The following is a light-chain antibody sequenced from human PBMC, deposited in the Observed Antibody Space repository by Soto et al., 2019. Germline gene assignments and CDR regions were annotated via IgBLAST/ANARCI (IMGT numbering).Light chain of an antibody. CDR2: DVS. V-gene: IGLV2-14*03. Sequence: QSALTQPASVSGSPGQSIPISCTGTSSDVGGYNYVSWYQHHPGKAPKLMIYDVSNRPSAVSNRFSGSKSGNTASLTISGLPPEDEADYYCSSYTTSNTPQLHFGTGTKLTVL. CDR1: SSDVGGYNY. J-gene: IGLJ1*01. CDR3: SSYTTSNTPQLH.